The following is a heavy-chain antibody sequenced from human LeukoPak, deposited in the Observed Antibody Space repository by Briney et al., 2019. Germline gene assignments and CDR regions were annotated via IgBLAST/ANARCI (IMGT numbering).Heavy chain of an antibody. J-gene: IGHJ4*02. CDR3: ASRLAYGSAYY. CDR1: GGSISSGGYY. D-gene: IGHD3-10*01. V-gene: IGHV4-30-2*01. Sequence: SETLSLTCTVSGGSISSGGYYWTWIRQPPGKGLEWIGYMSQTGSTYYNPSLKSRVTISVDTSKNQFSLKLSSVTAADTAVYYCASRLAYGSAYYWGQGTLVTVSS. CDR2: MSQTGST.